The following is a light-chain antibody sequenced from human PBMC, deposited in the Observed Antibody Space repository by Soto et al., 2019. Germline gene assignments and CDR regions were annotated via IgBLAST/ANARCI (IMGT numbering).Light chain of an antibody. V-gene: IGKV3-15*01. Sequence: EIVMTQSPATLSVSPGERATLSCRASQSVSSNLAWYQQKPGQAPRLLIYGASTRATGIPARFSGSGSGTEFTLTISSLQSEDFAVYYCQQYNNWPRPTFGQGTKVEI. CDR3: QQYNNWPRPT. J-gene: IGKJ1*01. CDR1: QSVSSN. CDR2: GAS.